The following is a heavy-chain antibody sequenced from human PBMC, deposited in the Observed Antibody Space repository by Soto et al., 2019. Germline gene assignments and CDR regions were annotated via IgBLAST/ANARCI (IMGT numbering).Heavy chain of an antibody. CDR2: IWHDGKNK. Sequence: QVQVVESGGGVVQPGRSLRLSCAASGFTFSSYGMHWVRQAPGKGLGWVAVIWHDGKNKYYADSVKGRFTISRDNSKNTLYLQMNSLRAEDTAVYYCARDPGNDESSDYWGQGTLVTVSS. V-gene: IGHV3-33*01. D-gene: IGHD1-1*01. CDR3: ARDPGNDESSDY. J-gene: IGHJ4*02. CDR1: GFTFSSYG.